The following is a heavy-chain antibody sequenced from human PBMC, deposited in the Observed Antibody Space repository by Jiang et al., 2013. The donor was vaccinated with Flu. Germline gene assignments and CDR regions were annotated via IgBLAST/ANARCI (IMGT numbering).Heavy chain of an antibody. V-gene: IGHV6-1*01. J-gene: IGHJ6*02. D-gene: IGHD6-13*01. CDR3: ARVSAAGPTPYYYYGMDV. Sequence: QTLSLTCAISGDSVSSNSAAWNWIRQSPSRGLEWLGRTYYRSKWYNDYAVSVKSRITINPDTSKNQFSLQLNSVTPEDTAVYYCARVSAAGPTPYYYYGMDVWGQGTTVTVSS. CDR2: TYYRSKWYN. CDR1: GDSVSSNSAA.